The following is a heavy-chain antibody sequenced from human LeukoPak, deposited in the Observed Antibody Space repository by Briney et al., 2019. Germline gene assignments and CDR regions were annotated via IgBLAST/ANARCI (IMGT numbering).Heavy chain of an antibody. CDR2: IYYSGST. Sequence: SETLSLTCTVSGGSISSYYWSWIRQPPGKGLEWIGYIYYSGSTNYNPSLKSRVTISVDTAKNQFSLKLSSVTAADTAVYYCARAPRAGGTYYFDYWGQGTLVTVSS. V-gene: IGHV4-59*13. CDR3: ARAPRAGGTYYFDY. CDR1: GGSISSYY. J-gene: IGHJ4*02. D-gene: IGHD3-16*01.